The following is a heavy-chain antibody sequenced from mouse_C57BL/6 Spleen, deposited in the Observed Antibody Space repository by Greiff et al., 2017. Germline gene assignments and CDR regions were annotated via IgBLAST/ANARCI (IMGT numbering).Heavy chain of an antibody. CDR1: GYTFTSYW. Sequence: QVQLKQPGAELVKPGASVKLSCKASGYTFTSYWMQWVKQRPGQGLAWIGEIDPSDSYTNYNQKFKGKATLTVDTSSSTAYMQLSSLTSEDSAVYYGARWYYGSSPYYFDDWGQGTTLTVAS. CDR3: ARWYYGSSPYYFDD. CDR2: IDPSDSYT. D-gene: IGHD1-1*01. V-gene: IGHV1-50*01. J-gene: IGHJ2*01.